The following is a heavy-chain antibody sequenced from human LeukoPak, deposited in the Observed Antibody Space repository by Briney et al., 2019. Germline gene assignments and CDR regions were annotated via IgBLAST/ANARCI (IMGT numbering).Heavy chain of an antibody. CDR1: GGTFSSYA. V-gene: IGHV1-69*13. D-gene: IGHD1-26*01. Sequence: ASVKGSCKASGGTFSSYAISWVRQAPGQGLEWMGGIIPIFGTANYAQKFQGRVTITADESTSTAYMELSSLRSEDTAVYYCASVSGSYYYFDYWGQGTLVTVSS. CDR2: IIPIFGTA. J-gene: IGHJ4*02. CDR3: ASVSGSYYYFDY.